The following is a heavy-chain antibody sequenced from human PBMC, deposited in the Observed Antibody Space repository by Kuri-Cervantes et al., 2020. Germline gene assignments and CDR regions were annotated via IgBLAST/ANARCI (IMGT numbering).Heavy chain of an antibody. V-gene: IGHV1-24*01. J-gene: IGHJ6*03. CDR1: GYTLTELS. D-gene: IGHD3-3*01. CDR2: FDPEDGET. CDR3: ARGGVVGPYYYYYYMDV. Sequence: ASVKVSCKVSGYTLTELSMHWVRQAPGKGLEWMGGFDPEDGETIYAQKFQGRVTMTEDTSRDTAYMELSSLRSEDTAVYYCARGGVVGPYYYYYYMDVWGKGTTVTVSS.